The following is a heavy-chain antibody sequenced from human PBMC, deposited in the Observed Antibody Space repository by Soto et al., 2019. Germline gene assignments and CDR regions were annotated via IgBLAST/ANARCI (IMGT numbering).Heavy chain of an antibody. V-gene: IGHV3-30-3*01. CDR3: ARDSLAITGRAPIDY. Sequence: QVQLVESGGGVVQPGRSLRLSCAASGFTFSSYAMHWVRQAPGKGLEWVAVISYDGSNKYYADSVKGRFTISRDNSKNTLYLQMNSLRAEDTAVYYCARDSLAITGRAPIDYWGQGTLVTVSS. D-gene: IGHD1-20*01. CDR1: GFTFSSYA. J-gene: IGHJ4*02. CDR2: ISYDGSNK.